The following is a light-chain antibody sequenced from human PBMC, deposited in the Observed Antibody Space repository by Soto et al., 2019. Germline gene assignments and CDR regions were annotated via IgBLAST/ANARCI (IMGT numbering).Light chain of an antibody. Sequence: IQMSQSPSSLSASVGDRVTIPCRASQSISSYLDWYQQKPGKAPKLLIYAASSLQSGVPSRFSGSESGTQFILTISSLQPDDFATYYCQQYIGDPTFGQGTKVDIK. V-gene: IGKV1-39*01. CDR2: AAS. CDR1: QSISSY. CDR3: QQYIGDPT. J-gene: IGKJ1*01.